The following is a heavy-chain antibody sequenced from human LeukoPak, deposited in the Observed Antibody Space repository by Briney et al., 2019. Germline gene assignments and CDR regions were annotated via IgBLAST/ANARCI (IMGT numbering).Heavy chain of an antibody. J-gene: IGHJ4*02. CDR2: NNHSGSN. D-gene: IGHD4-11*01. CDR1: GGSFSAYY. V-gene: IGHV4-34*01. CDR3: TRGPYSNLGRFDY. Sequence: SETLSLTCAVYGGSFSAYYWSWVRQPPGKGLEWIGENNHSGSNNYHPPLKSRVTISVDTSKNQFSPKLTSVIAADTAMYYCTRGPYSNLGRFDYWGQGTLVTVSS.